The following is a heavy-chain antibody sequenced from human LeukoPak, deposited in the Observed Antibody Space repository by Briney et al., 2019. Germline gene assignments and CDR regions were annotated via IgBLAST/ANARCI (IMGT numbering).Heavy chain of an antibody. V-gene: IGHV1-18*01. CDR2: ISAYNGTT. Sequence: ASVEVSCKASGYTFTSYGISWVRQAPGQGLEWMGWISAYNGTTNYAQKLQGRVTMTTDTSTSTAYMELRSLRSDDTAVYYCASYRTSVGAFNIWGQGTMVTVSS. J-gene: IGHJ3*02. CDR1: GYTFTSYG. CDR3: ASYRTSVGAFNI. D-gene: IGHD3-16*02.